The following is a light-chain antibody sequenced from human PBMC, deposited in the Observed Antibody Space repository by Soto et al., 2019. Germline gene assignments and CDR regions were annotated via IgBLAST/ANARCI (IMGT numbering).Light chain of an antibody. CDR3: QQYGSPPTT. CDR2: GAS. J-gene: IGKJ1*01. Sequence: EIVLTQSPGTLSLSPGERATLSCRASQSVSSSYLAWYQQKPGQAPRLLIYGASSRATGIPDRFSGSGSGTDFTLTISRLELEDFAVYYCQQYGSPPTTFGQGTKV. CDR1: QSVSSSY. V-gene: IGKV3-20*01.